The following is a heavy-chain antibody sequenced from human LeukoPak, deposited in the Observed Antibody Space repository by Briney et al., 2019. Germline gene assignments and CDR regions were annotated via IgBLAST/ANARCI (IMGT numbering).Heavy chain of an antibody. J-gene: IGHJ4*02. CDR3: ASSGGWAPGGY. Sequence: ASVKVSCKASGGTFSSYAISWVRQATGQGLEWMGWMNPNSGNTGYAQKFQGRVTMTRNTSISTAYMELSSLRSEDTAVYYCASSGGWAPGGYWGQGTLVTVSS. CDR1: GGTFSSYA. D-gene: IGHD6-19*01. CDR2: MNPNSGNT. V-gene: IGHV1-8*02.